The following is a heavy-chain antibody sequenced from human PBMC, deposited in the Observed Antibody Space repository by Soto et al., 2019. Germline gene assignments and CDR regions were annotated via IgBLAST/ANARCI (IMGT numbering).Heavy chain of an antibody. CDR2: IYYSGST. V-gene: IGHV4-59*01. CDR1: GGSIRSYY. Sequence: SETLSHPCTVSGGSIRSYYWSWIRQPPGKGLEWIGYIYYSGSTNYNPSLKSRVTISVDTSKNQFSLKLSSVTAADTAVYYCARVGSSGGDAFDIWGQGTMVTVS. D-gene: IGHD3-22*01. J-gene: IGHJ3*02. CDR3: ARVGSSGGDAFDI.